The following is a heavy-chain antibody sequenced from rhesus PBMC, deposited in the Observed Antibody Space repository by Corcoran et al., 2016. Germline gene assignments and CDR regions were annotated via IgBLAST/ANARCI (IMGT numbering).Heavy chain of an antibody. CDR2: ILGSGSSS. D-gene: IGHD2-39*02. J-gene: IGHJ6*01. Sequence: QVQLQESGPGLVKPLETLSLTCTVSGGSISTKSCSWIRQPPGKGLEWIGYILGSGSSSNYNPSLKSRVTLSVDTSKSQFSLKLSSLTAADTAVYYCARCPRWSRAYYGLDSWGQGVVVTVSS. V-gene: IGHV4S11*01. CDR3: ARCPRWSRAYYGLDS. CDR1: GGSISTKS.